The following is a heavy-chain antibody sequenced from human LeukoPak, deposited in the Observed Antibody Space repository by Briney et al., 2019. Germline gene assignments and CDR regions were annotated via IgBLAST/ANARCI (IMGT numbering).Heavy chain of an antibody. J-gene: IGHJ6*02. V-gene: IGHV3-23*01. CDR3: ATQEHYYNYYGMDV. CDR2: VSGGGGNT. D-gene: IGHD1/OR15-1a*01. Sequence: GGSLRLSCAASGFSFSNYAMSWVRQAPGKGLEWVSGVSGGGGNTYYADSVKGRFTISRDNSKNTLYLQMNSLRAEDTAVYYCATQEHYYNYYGMDVWGQGPTVTVSS. CDR1: GFSFSNYA.